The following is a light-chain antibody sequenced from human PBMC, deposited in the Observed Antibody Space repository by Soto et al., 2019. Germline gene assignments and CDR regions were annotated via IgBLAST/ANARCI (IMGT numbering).Light chain of an antibody. CDR2: DAS. CDR1: QSVSTS. CDR3: QQRNNWPPYI. V-gene: IGKV3-11*01. J-gene: IGKJ2*01. Sequence: EVVLTQSPGTLSLSPGERATLSCRASQSVSTSLAWYQQKPGQAPRLLIYDASNRAPGIPPRFSGSGSGTDFTLSISSLEPENFAFYYCQQRNNWPPYIFGQGTKLVIK.